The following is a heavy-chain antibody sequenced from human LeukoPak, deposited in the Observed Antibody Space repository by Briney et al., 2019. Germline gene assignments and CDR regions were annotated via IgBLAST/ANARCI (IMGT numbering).Heavy chain of an antibody. CDR1: GFTFSNYA. Sequence: PGASLRLSCAASGFTFSNYAMSSVRQAPGKGMEWVSAITGSGGGTYYADSVKGRLTISRDNSKNTLYMQMNSLRAEDTAVYYCAMWGDYDVWTGNYDHDYLGRGTLVTVS. J-gene: IGHJ4*02. CDR3: AMWGDYDVWTGNYDHDY. CDR2: ITGSGGGT. V-gene: IGHV3-23*01. D-gene: IGHD3-3*01.